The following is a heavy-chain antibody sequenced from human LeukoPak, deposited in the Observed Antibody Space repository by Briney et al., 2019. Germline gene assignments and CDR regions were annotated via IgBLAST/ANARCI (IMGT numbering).Heavy chain of an antibody. J-gene: IGHJ6*03. V-gene: IGHV4-59*01. D-gene: IGHD4-17*01. CDR1: GGSISSYY. Sequence: ASETLSLTCTVSGGSISSYYWSWIRQPPGKGLEWIGYIYYSGSTNYNPSLKSRVTISVDTSKNQFSLKLSSVTAADTAVYYCARSPTVTIIYYYYYMDVWGKGTTVTISS. CDR3: ARSPTVTIIYYYYYMDV. CDR2: IYYSGST.